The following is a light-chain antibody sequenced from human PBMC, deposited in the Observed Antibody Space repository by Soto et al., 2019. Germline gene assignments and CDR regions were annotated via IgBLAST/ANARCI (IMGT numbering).Light chain of an antibody. J-gene: IGKJ1*01. CDR3: QQYNNWPQT. V-gene: IGKV3-15*01. Sequence: EIVMTQSPATLSVSPGERATLSCRASQSVSSNLAWYQQNPGQDPRLLIYGASTRATGIPARFSGSGSGTEFTLTISSLQSEDFAVYYCQQYNNWPQTFGQGTKVEIK. CDR2: GAS. CDR1: QSVSSN.